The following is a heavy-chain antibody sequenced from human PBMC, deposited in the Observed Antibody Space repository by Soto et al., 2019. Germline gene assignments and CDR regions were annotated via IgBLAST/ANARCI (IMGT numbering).Heavy chain of an antibody. CDR1: GFTFSGYA. CDR2: ISGSGGST. V-gene: IGHV3-23*01. J-gene: IGHJ4*02. D-gene: IGHD3-10*02. CDR3: AKPPFFACSGTPTYYFDY. Sequence: TGGSLRLSCAASGFTFSGYAMSWVRQAPGKGLEWVSAISGSGGSTYYADSVKGRFTISRDNSKNTVYLQVNSLRVEDTAVSYSAKPPFFACSGTPTYYFDYSGQGTLVTVSS.